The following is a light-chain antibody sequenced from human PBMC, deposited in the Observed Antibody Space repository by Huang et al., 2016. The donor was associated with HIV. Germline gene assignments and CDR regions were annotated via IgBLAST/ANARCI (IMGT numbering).Light chain of an antibody. CDR2: GTS. CDR1: QSVSSSY. Sequence: EIVLTQSPGTLSLSPGERATLSCRASQSVSSSYLAGYRQRPGQAPRLVIYGTSNRATGIPDRFSGSGSGTDFTLTISRLEPGDFAVYYCQQYGSSYTFGQGTKLEIK. J-gene: IGKJ2*01. CDR3: QQYGSSYT. V-gene: IGKV3-20*01.